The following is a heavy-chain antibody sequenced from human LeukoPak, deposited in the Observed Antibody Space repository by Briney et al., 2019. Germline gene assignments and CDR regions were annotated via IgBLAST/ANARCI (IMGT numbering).Heavy chain of an antibody. CDR1: GFTFSKYA. CDR3: AKVVSVRYFDWINL. V-gene: IGHV3-23*01. Sequence: GGSLRLSCAASGFTFSKYAMSWVRQAPGKGLEWVSCITGSGGSTYYADSVKGRFTISRDNSKNTLYLQMNSLRAEDTAVYYCAKVVSVRYFDWINLWGQGTLVTVSS. J-gene: IGHJ5*02. D-gene: IGHD3-9*01. CDR2: ITGSGGST.